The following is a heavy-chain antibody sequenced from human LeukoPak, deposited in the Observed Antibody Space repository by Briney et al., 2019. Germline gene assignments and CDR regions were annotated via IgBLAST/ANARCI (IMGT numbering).Heavy chain of an antibody. CDR1: GFSFSDFG. J-gene: IGHJ4*02. CDR2: IRYDGSVK. V-gene: IGHV3-30*02. D-gene: IGHD3-3*01. Sequence: PGGSLRLSCATSGFSFSDFGMHWVRQAPGKGLGWVTYIRYDGSVKYYADSVKGRFTISRDNSKSTLYLQMNSLRAEDTAVYYCARDSVAFKTGVFGVVIPNYFDYWGQGTLVTVSS. CDR3: ARDSVAFKTGVFGVVIPNYFDY.